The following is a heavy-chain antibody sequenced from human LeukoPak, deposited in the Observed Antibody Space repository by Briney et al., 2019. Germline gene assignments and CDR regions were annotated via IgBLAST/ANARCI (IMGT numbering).Heavy chain of an antibody. CDR3: ARGYDLGY. J-gene: IGHJ4*02. CDR1: GDSISSSNYF. D-gene: IGHD3-3*01. Sequence: PSETLSLTCTVSGDSISSSNYFWGWIRQPPGKGLEWIGSIYYSGSAYYNPSLKSRVTISVDTSKNQFSPKLISVTAADTAVYYCARGYDLGYWGQGTLVTVSS. CDR2: IYYSGSA. V-gene: IGHV4-39*07.